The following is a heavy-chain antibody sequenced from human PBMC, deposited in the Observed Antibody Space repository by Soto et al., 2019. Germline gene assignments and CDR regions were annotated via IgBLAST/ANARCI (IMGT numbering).Heavy chain of an antibody. CDR2: IYYSGST. D-gene: IGHD4-17*01. V-gene: IGHV4-59*01. J-gene: IGHJ3*02. CDR1: GGSISGFY. CDR3: TRDTYGGGI. Sequence: SETLSLTCTVSGGSISGFYWSWIRQPPGKGLEWIGYIYYSGSTNYNPSLQSRVSISVDTSNNQFSLRLSSVTAADTAVYYCTRDTYGGGIWGQGTMVTVSS.